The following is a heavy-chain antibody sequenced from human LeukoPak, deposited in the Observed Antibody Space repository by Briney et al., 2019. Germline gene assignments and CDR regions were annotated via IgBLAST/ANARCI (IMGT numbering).Heavy chain of an antibody. CDR1: GGSISSGGYY. J-gene: IGHJ4*02. D-gene: IGHD6-13*01. Sequence: PSQTLSLTCTVSGGSISSGGYYWSWIRQPPGKGLEWIGYIYHSGSTYYNPSLKSRVTISVDRSKNQFSLKLSSVTAADTAVYYCASSSGYSSSVDYWGQGTLVTVSS. CDR2: IYHSGST. CDR3: ASSSGYSSSVDY. V-gene: IGHV4-30-2*01.